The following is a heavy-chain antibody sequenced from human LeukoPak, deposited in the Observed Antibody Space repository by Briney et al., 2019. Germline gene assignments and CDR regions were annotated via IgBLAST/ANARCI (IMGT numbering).Heavy chain of an antibody. J-gene: IGHJ4*02. D-gene: IGHD1-26*01. CDR3: ARETFEIVGATPGY. CDR2: ISAYNGNT. V-gene: IGHV1-18*01. CDR1: GYTFTSYG. Sequence: ASVKVSCKASGYTFTSYGISWVRQAPGQGLEWMGWISAYNGNTNYAQKLQGRVTTTTDTSTSTAYMELRSLRSDDTAVYYCARETFEIVGATPGYWGQGTLVTVSS.